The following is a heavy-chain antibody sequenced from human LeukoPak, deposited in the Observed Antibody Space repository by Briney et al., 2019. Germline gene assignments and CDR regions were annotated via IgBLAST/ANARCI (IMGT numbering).Heavy chain of an antibody. Sequence: SVKVSCKASGGTFSSYAISWVRQAPGQGLEWMGRIIPILGIANCAQKFQGRVTITADKSTSTAYVELSSLRSEDTAVYYCARAGYSSSWQSNWFDPWGQGTLVTVSS. J-gene: IGHJ5*02. CDR3: ARAGYSSSWQSNWFDP. CDR2: IIPILGIA. D-gene: IGHD6-13*01. V-gene: IGHV1-69*04. CDR1: GGTFSSYA.